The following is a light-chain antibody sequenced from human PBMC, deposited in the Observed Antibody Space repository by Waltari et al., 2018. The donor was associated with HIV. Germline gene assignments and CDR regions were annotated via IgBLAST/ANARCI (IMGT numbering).Light chain of an antibody. CDR2: RDN. CDR3: QVRVSNSVV. CDR1: NLGRQH. V-gene: IGLV3-9*01. J-gene: IGLJ2*01. Sequence: SYDLTQPLSVSVALGQTAPITCGGNNLGRQHVCWYQQRPGQAPVLIIYRDNTRPSGIPERFSGSNSGNTATLTIRRAQAGDEADYYCQVRVSNSVVFGGGTNLTVL.